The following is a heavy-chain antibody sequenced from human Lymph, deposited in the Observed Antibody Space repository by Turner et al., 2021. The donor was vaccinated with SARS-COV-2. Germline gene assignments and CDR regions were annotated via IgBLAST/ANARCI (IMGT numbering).Heavy chain of an antibody. CDR2: IYSGGST. CDR3: ARDLQLYGMDV. D-gene: IGHD1-1*01. CDR1: GFTVSINY. V-gene: IGHV3-53*02. Sequence: EVQLVETGGGLIQPGGSLRLSCAASGFTVSINYMTWVRQAPGKGLGWVSLIYSGGSTYYADSVKGRFTISRDNSKNTLYLQMNSLRAEDTAIYYCARDLQLYGMDVWGQGTTVTVSS. J-gene: IGHJ6*02.